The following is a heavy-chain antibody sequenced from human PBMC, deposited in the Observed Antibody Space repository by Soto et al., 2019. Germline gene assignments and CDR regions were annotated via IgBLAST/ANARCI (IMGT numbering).Heavy chain of an antibody. D-gene: IGHD1-26*01. CDR1: GFTFSNAW. J-gene: IGHJ5*02. CDR3: AKDREDHPGWFDP. Sequence: EVQLVESGGGLVKPGGSLRLSCVASGFTFSNAWLSWVRQAPGKGLEWVGRIKSKTDGATTDYAAPVKGRFTISRDDSKNTVYLQMNSLKTEDTAVYYCAKDREDHPGWFDPWGQGTLVTVSS. V-gene: IGHV3-15*01. CDR2: IKSKTDGATT.